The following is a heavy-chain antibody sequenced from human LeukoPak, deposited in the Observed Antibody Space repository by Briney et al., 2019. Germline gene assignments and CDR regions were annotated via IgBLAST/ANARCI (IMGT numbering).Heavy chain of an antibody. Sequence: SHTLSLTCTLSGGSISIGGYYWSWIRQPPGKGLEWIGNIFYSGSTYYNPSLKSRVTISVDTSKNQFSLKLSSVTAADTAVYYCAREQRYYDSSGYSTIFDYWGQGILVTVSS. J-gene: IGHJ4*02. CDR2: IFYSGST. V-gene: IGHV4-31*03. D-gene: IGHD3-22*01. CDR3: AREQRYYDSSGYSTIFDY. CDR1: GGSISIGGYY.